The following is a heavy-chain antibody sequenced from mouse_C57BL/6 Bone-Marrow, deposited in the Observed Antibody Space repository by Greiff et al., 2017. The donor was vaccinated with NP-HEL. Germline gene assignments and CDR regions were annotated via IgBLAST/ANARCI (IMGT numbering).Heavy chain of an antibody. CDR2: INPNNGGT. D-gene: IGHD2-1*01. CDR3: ARGIYGNYSDY. Sequence: VQLKQSGPELVKPGASVKMSCKASGYTFTDYNMHWVKQSHGKSLEWIGYINPNNGGTSYNQKFKGKATLTVNKSSSTAYMELRSLTSEDSAVYYCARGIYGNYSDYWGQGTTLTVSS. J-gene: IGHJ2*01. V-gene: IGHV1-22*01. CDR1: GYTFTDYN.